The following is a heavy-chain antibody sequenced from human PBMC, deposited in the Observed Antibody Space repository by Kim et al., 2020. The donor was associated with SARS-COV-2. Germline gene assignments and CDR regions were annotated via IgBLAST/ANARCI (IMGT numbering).Heavy chain of an antibody. CDR1: GDSISSINCY. V-gene: IGHV4-39*01. CDR3: ARLDIVRYFDY. CDR2: VHYSVTT. D-gene: IGHD3-9*01. J-gene: IGHJ4*02. Sequence: SETLSLTCSVSGDSISSINCYWGWVRQSPGKGLDWIGSVHYSVTTYYNPSLKSRVTTSIDTSKNQFSLKVSSVTGADTAVYYCARLDIVRYFDYWGQGALVTVAS.